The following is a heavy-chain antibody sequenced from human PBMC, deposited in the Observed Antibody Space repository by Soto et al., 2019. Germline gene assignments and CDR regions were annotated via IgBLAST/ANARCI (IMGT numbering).Heavy chain of an antibody. Sequence: PGESLKISCKGSGYSFTSYWISWVRQMPGKGLEWMGRIDPSDSYTNYSPSFQGHVTISADKTTSTAYLQWSSLKASDTAMYYCARPRRSGSYYAYYYYGMDVWGQGTTVTSP. D-gene: IGHD1-26*01. CDR2: IDPSDSYT. V-gene: IGHV5-10-1*01. J-gene: IGHJ6*02. CDR3: ARPRRSGSYYAYYYYGMDV. CDR1: GYSFTSYW.